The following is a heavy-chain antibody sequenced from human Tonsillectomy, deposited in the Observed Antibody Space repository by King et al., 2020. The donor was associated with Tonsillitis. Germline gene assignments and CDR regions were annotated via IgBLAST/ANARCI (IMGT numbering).Heavy chain of an antibody. Sequence: VQLVESGGGLVQPGGSLRLSCAASGFTFSSYAMSWVRQAPGKGLEWVSSISGTSTTTYYADSVKGRFTISRDNSKNTLYLQMRSLRAEDTAVYYCAKNGAPVAWEVVRGVYYYYYMDVWGKGITVTVSS. CDR1: GFTFSSYA. D-gene: IGHD2-2*01. J-gene: IGHJ6*03. V-gene: IGHV3-23*04. CDR2: ISGTSTTT. CDR3: AKNGAPVAWEVVRGVYYYYYMDV.